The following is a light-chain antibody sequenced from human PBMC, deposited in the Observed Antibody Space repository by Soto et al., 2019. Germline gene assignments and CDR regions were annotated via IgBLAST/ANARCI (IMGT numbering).Light chain of an antibody. J-gene: IGKJ4*01. CDR2: DAS. CDR3: QKRSNWPLN. Sequence: EIVLTPSLATLSFSPLEIANLSFSSSQSVSSYLAWYQQKPGQAPRLLIYDASNRATGIPARLSGSGSGTDFTLTISSLEPEDFAVYYCQKRSNWPLNFGGGTKVDIK. CDR1: QSVSSY. V-gene: IGKV3-11*01.